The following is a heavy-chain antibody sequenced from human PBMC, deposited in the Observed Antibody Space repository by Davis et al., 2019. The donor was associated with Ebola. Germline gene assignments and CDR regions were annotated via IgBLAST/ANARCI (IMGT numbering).Heavy chain of an antibody. CDR2: IYYSGST. V-gene: IGHV4-59*08. CDR1: GGSISSYY. CDR3: ARRPGGYGSGPYYGMDV. J-gene: IGHJ6*02. D-gene: IGHD3-10*01. Sequence: PGGSLRLSCTVSGGSISSYYWSWIRQPPGKGLEWIGYIYYSGSTNYNPSLKSRVTISVDTSKNQFSLKLSSVTAADTAVYYCARRPGGYGSGPYYGMDVWGQGTTVTVSS.